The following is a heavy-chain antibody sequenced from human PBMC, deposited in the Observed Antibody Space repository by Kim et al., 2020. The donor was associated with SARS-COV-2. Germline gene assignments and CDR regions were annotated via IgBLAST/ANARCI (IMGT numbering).Heavy chain of an antibody. D-gene: IGHD6-13*01. Sequence: IYDQKFQGRVTMTEATSTDTAYMELSSLRSEDTAVYYCATSPSIAAASWFDPWGQGTLVTVSS. V-gene: IGHV1-24*01. CDR3: ATSPSIAAASWFDP. J-gene: IGHJ5*02.